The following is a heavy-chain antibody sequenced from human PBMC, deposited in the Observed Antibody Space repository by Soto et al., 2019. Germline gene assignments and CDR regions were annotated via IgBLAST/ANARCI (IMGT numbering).Heavy chain of an antibody. CDR3: ASLHIYYGSGSYRDY. CDR1: GGSIISGGYY. J-gene: IGHJ4*02. CDR2: IYYSGST. Sequence: SETLSLTCTVPGGSIISGGYYWSWIRQHPGKGLEWIGYIYYSGSTYYNPSLKSRVTISVDTSKNQFSLKLSSVTAADTAVYYCASLHIYYGSGSYRDYWGQGTLVTVSS. D-gene: IGHD3-10*01. V-gene: IGHV4-31*03.